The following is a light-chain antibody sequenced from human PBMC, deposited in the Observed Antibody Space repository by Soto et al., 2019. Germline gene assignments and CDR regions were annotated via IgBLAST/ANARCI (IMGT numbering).Light chain of an antibody. V-gene: IGKV3-11*01. CDR3: QQRSNWPLT. Sequence: EKVWTQSPATLSLSPGERATLSCRASQSVSSYLAWYQQKPGQAPRLLIYDASNRATGVPARFSGSGSGTDFTLTFSSLEPEDFAVYYCQQRSNWPLTFGGGTKVEIK. J-gene: IGKJ4*01. CDR2: DAS. CDR1: QSVSSY.